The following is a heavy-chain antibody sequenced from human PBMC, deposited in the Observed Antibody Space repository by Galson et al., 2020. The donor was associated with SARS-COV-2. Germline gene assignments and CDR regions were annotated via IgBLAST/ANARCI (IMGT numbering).Heavy chain of an antibody. J-gene: IGHJ4*02. CDR1: GLSFSTSW. V-gene: IGHV3-7*04. Sequence: GESLKISCVASGLSFSTSWMSWVRRIPGKGLEFVANINGDGSLDTYVDSLRGRFTISRDNAANSVYLQMNTLRLEDTAVYYCGGGSGWLCDYWGQGILVTVSS. CDR3: GGGSGWLCDY. CDR2: INGDGSLD. D-gene: IGHD6-19*01.